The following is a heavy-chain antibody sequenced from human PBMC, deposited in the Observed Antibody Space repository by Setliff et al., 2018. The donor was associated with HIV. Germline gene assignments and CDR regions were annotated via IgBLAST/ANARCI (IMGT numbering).Heavy chain of an antibody. J-gene: IGHJ4*02. Sequence: ASVKVSCKASGYSFTSYGINWVRQAPGQGLEWMGWISPYNGNTDYAQNFQGRVTMTRDTSLSTAYMELSWLTSDDTAVYYCARVVDRDYDFWSAYEYWGQGTMVTVSS. CDR1: GYSFTSYG. D-gene: IGHD3-3*01. CDR2: ISPYNGNT. V-gene: IGHV1-18*01. CDR3: ARVVDRDYDFWSAYEY.